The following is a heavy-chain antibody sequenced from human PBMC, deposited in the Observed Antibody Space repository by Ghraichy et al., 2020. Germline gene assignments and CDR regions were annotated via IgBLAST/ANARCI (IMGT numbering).Heavy chain of an antibody. V-gene: IGHV3-33*01. D-gene: IGHD1-26*01. J-gene: IGHJ4*02. Sequence: GESLNISCAASGFTFSSYGMHWVRQAPGKGLEWVAVIWYDGSNKYYADSVKGRFTISRDNSKNTLYLQMNSLRAEDTAVYYCARDITGSYDYWGQGTLVTVSS. CDR2: IWYDGSNK. CDR3: ARDITGSYDY. CDR1: GFTFSSYG.